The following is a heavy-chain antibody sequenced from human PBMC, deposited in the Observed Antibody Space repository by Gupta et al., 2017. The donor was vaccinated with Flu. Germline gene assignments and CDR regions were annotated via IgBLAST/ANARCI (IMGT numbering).Heavy chain of an antibody. V-gene: IGHV3-73*01. CDR3: TSRGEIFGVVNDAFDI. CDR2: IRSKANTYAT. Sequence: KGLEWVGRIRSKANTYATAYAASVKGRFTISRDDSKNTAYLQMNSLKTEDTAVYYCTSRGEIFGVVNDAFDIWGQGTMVTVSS. D-gene: IGHD3-3*01. J-gene: IGHJ3*02.